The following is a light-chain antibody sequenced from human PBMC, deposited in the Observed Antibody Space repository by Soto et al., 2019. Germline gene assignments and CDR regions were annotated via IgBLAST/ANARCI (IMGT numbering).Light chain of an antibody. CDR3: QQYYNWPIT. Sequence: EIVLTQSPGTLSLSPGERATLSCRASQSVSSSYLAWYQQKPGQXPRLLIYGASNRATGIPARFSGSGSGTELTITISSLQSEDFEVYYCQQYYNWPITFGQGTRLEIK. CDR1: QSVSSSY. V-gene: IGKV3-20*01. J-gene: IGKJ5*01. CDR2: GAS.